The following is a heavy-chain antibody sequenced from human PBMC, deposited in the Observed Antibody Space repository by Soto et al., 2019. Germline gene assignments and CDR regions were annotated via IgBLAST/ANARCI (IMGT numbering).Heavy chain of an antibody. J-gene: IGHJ6*02. Sequence: ASVKVSCKASGYTFTSYDINWVRQATEQGLEWMGWINPNSGGTNYAQKFQGWVTMTRDTSISTAYMELSRLRSDDTAVYYCARARWEGVVPAAMPPYYYYGMDVWGQGTTVTVSS. CDR3: ARARWEGVVPAAMPPYYYYGMDV. D-gene: IGHD2-2*01. CDR2: INPNSGGT. V-gene: IGHV1-2*04. CDR1: GYTFTSYD.